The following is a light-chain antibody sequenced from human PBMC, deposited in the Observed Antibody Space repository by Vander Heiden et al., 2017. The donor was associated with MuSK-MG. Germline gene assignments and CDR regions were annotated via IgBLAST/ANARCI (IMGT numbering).Light chain of an antibody. Sequence: DIQMTQSPSSLSASVGDRATIPCRASQSISSYLNWYQQKPGKAPELLIYAAASLQSGVPSRFSGSGSGTDFTLTISSLQPEDFATYYCQQSYSTPLTFGGGTKVEIK. CDR2: AAA. CDR1: QSISSY. V-gene: IGKV1-39*01. J-gene: IGKJ4*01. CDR3: QQSYSTPLT.